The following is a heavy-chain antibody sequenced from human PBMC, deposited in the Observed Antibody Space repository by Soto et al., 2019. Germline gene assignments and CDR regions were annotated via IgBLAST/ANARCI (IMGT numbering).Heavy chain of an antibody. D-gene: IGHD3-10*01. J-gene: IGHJ6*02. CDR1: GGSISSYY. CDR3: AREKYGDYYYYYGMDV. Sequence: TSETLSLTCTVSGGSISSYYWSWIRQPPGKGLEWIGYIYYSGSTNYNPSLKSRVNISVDTSKNQFSLKMSSVTAADTAVYYCAREKYGDYYYYYGMDVWGQGTTVTVSS. V-gene: IGHV4-59*01. CDR2: IYYSGST.